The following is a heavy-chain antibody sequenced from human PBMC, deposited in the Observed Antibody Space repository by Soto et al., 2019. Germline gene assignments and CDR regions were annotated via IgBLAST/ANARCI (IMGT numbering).Heavy chain of an antibody. CDR1: GFTFSGHG. V-gene: IGHV3-33*01. D-gene: IGHD3-16*01. Sequence: QVRLVGSGGGVVQPGSSLRLSCVASGFTFSGHGMLWVRQDPGKGLEWAALIWYDGSKENYADSVKGRFTISRDDSKSTLYLQMNSLRVEDTAVYYCARDISYGSLADWGQGTLVTVSS. J-gene: IGHJ4*02. CDR2: IWYDGSKE. CDR3: ARDISYGSLAD.